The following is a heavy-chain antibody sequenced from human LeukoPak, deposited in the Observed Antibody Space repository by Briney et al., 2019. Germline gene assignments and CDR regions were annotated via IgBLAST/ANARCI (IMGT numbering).Heavy chain of an antibody. CDR1: GFTFSSYG. Sequence: GGSLRLSCAASGFTFSSYGMHWVRQAPGKGLEWVAVISYDGSNKYYADSVKGRFTISRDNSKNTLYLQMNSLRAEDTAVYYCAIGTYYYGAGSYVWGQGTLVTVSS. CDR2: ISYDGSNK. CDR3: AIGTYYYGAGSYV. D-gene: IGHD3-10*01. V-gene: IGHV3-30*03. J-gene: IGHJ4*02.